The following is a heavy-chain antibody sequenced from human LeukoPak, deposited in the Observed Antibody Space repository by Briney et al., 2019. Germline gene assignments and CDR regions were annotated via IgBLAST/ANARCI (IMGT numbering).Heavy chain of an antibody. CDR1: EHTFTGYY. Sequence: ASVKGYCKASEHTFTGYYLHWVGQAPGQGLEWMEWINRNSGSTNYAQKFQGRVTMTRDTSISTAYMELSRLRSDDTAVYYCARGDYYDSSGYLYYYYYYYMDVWGKGTTVTVSS. CDR2: INRNSGST. J-gene: IGHJ6*03. V-gene: IGHV1-2*02. CDR3: ARGDYYDSSGYLYYYYYYYMDV. D-gene: IGHD3-22*01.